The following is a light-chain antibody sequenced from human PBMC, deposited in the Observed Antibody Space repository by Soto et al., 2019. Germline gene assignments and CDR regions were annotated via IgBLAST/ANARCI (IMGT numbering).Light chain of an antibody. CDR1: QTISSW. J-gene: IGKJ1*01. V-gene: IGKV1-5*03. CDR2: KAS. CDR3: QQYXXXSEA. Sequence: DIQMTQSPSTLSGSVGDRVTITCRASQTISSWLAWYQQKPGKAPKLLIYKASTLKSGVPSRFSGSGAGTEFTLTIXXXXXXDFATYYCQQYXXXSEAFGQG.